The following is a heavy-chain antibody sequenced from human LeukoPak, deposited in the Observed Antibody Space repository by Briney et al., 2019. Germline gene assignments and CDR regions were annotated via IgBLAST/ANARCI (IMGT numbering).Heavy chain of an antibody. CDR1: GYTFTGYY. V-gene: IGHV1-18*04. Sequence: GASVKVSCKASGYTFTGYYMHWVRQAPGQGLEWMGWISAYNGNTNYAQKLQGRVTMTTDTSTSTAYMELMSLRSDDTAVYYCARDKGAFLVVPAADFDYWGQGTLVTVSS. D-gene: IGHD2-2*01. J-gene: IGHJ4*02. CDR2: ISAYNGNT. CDR3: ARDKGAFLVVPAADFDY.